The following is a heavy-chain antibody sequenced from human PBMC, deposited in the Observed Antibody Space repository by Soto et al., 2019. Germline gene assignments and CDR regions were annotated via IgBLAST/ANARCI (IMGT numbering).Heavy chain of an antibody. CDR2: IYSGGST. V-gene: IGHV3-66*01. CDR1: GFTVSSNY. J-gene: IGHJ6*03. CDR3: ARDPPTYYDFWSGYHPYYMDV. D-gene: IGHD3-3*01. Sequence: EVQLVESGGGLVQPGGSLRLSCAASGFTVSSNYMSLVRQAPGKGLEWVSVIYSGGSTYDADSVQGRFTISRDKSKNTVYLKMNSLRAEDTAVYYCARDPPTYYDFWSGYHPYYMDVWGKGTTVTVSS.